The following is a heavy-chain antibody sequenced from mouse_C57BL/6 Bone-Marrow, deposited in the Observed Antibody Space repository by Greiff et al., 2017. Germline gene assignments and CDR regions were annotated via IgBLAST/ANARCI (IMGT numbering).Heavy chain of an antibody. J-gene: IGHJ1*03. CDR1: GYTFTDYN. CDR2: INPNNGGT. V-gene: IGHV1-18*01. CDR3: AREGVTTVVAHWYFAV. D-gene: IGHD1-1*01. Sequence: EVQLQQSGPELVKPGASVKIPCKASGYTFTDYNMDWVKQSHGKSLEWIGDINPNNGGTIYNQKFKGKATLTVDKSSSTAYMELRSLTSEDTAVYYCAREGVTTVVAHWYFAVWGTGTTVTVSS.